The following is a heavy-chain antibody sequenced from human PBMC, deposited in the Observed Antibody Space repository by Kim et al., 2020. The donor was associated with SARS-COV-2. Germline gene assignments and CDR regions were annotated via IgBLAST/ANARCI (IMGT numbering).Heavy chain of an antibody. Sequence: GGSLRLSCAASGFTFSSYSMNWVRQAPGKGLEWVSYISSSSSTIYYADSVKGRFTISRDNAKNSLYLQMNSLRDEDTAVYYCARDRHRGRWLQFDAFDIWGQGTIATASS. J-gene: IGHJ3*02. V-gene: IGHV3-48*02. CDR3: ARDRHRGRWLQFDAFDI. CDR1: GFTFSSYS. CDR2: ISSSSSTI. D-gene: IGHD3-16*01.